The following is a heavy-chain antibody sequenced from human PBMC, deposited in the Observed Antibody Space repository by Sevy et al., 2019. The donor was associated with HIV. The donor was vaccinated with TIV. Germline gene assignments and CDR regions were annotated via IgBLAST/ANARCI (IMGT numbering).Heavy chain of an antibody. Sequence: GGSLRLSCAASGFTFSSYGMHWVRQAPGKGLEWVAVIWYDGSTQYYAASVKGRFTISRDNPKDTLYLQMNSLRDEDTAVYYCARASYCSGGRCYGMDVWGQGTTVTVSS. V-gene: IGHV3-33*01. J-gene: IGHJ6*02. CDR3: ARASYCSGGRCYGMDV. D-gene: IGHD2-15*01. CDR1: GFTFSSYG. CDR2: IWYDGSTQ.